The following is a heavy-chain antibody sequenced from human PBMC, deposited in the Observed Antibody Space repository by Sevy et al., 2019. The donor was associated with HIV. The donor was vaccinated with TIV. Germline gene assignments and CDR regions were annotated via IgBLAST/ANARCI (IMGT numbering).Heavy chain of an antibody. Sequence: SETLSLTCTVSGGSISSYYWSWIRQPAGKGLEWIGRIYTSGSTNYNPSLKSRVTMSVDTSKNQFSLKLRSVTAADTAVYYCASGKVAANYNWFDPWGQGTLVTVSS. J-gene: IGHJ5*02. CDR3: ASGKVAANYNWFDP. CDR1: GGSISSYY. D-gene: IGHD2-15*01. CDR2: IYTSGST. V-gene: IGHV4-4*07.